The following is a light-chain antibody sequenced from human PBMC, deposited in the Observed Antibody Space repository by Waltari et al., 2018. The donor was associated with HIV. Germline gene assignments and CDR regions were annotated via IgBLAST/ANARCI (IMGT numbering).Light chain of an antibody. Sequence: QSVLTPPPSASRTPGQRVTLSCSRRSSHIGTHHVYWYQQSPGTAPKLRIYRNNERPSGVPDRFSGSKSGTSASLVISGLRSEDEADYYCAAWDDSLSGVFGGGTKVTVL. CDR1: SSHIGTHH. J-gene: IGLJ2*01. CDR3: AAWDDSLSGV. CDR2: RNN. V-gene: IGLV1-47*01.